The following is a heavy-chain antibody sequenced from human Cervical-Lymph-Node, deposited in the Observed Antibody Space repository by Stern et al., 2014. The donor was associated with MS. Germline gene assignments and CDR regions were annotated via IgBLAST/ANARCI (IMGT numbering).Heavy chain of an antibody. CDR1: GYTFTSYY. J-gene: IGHJ4*02. Sequence: VQLVQSGAEVKKPGASVKVSCKASGYTFTSYYIHWVRQAPGQGLEWMGIINPGGGSTSYAQKFQGRVTMTSDTSTRTVYMELSSLKSEDTAVFYCAREASRSLKNFDYWGQGTLVTVSS. CDR2: INPGGGST. D-gene: IGHD6-6*01. V-gene: IGHV1-46*01. CDR3: AREASRSLKNFDY.